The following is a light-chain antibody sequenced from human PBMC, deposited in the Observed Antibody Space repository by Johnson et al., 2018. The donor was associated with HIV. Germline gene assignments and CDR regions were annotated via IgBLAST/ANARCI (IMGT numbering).Light chain of an antibody. CDR3: GTWDSSLSAYV. CDR1: SSNIGNNY. CDR2: DNN. J-gene: IGLJ1*01. Sequence: SVLTQSPSVSAAPGQKVTISCSGSSSNIGNNYVSLYQHLPGTAPKLLIYDNNKRPSGIPDRFSGSKSGTSATLGITGLQTGDEADYYCGTWDSSLSAYVFGTGTKYTVL. V-gene: IGLV1-51*01.